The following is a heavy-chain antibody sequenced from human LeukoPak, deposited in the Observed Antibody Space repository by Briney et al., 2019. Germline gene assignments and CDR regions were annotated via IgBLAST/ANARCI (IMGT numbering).Heavy chain of an antibody. Sequence: PGGSLRLSCAASGFTFSSYAMSWVRQAPGKGLEWVSAISGSGGSTYYADSVKGRFTISRDNSKNTLYLQMNSLRAEDTAVYYCAKTNKKYCGGDCYIDYWGQGTLVTVSS. CDR3: AKTNKKYCGGDCYIDY. V-gene: IGHV3-23*01. J-gene: IGHJ4*02. CDR1: GFTFSSYA. CDR2: ISGSGGST. D-gene: IGHD2-21*02.